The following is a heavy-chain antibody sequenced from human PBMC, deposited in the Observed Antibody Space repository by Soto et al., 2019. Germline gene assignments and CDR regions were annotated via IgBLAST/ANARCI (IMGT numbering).Heavy chain of an antibody. CDR3: ARDSSGDYGMDV. V-gene: IGHV4-34*01. D-gene: IGHD6-25*01. CDR2: INHSGST. Sequence: SETLSLTCAVYGGSFSGYYWSWIRQPPGKGLEWIGEINHSGSTNYNPSLKIRVTISVDTSKNQFSLQLSSVTAADTAVYYCARDSSGDYGMDVWGQGTTVTVSS. J-gene: IGHJ6*02. CDR1: GGSFSGYY.